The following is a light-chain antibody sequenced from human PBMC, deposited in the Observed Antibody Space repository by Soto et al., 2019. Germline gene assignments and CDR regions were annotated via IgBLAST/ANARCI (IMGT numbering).Light chain of an antibody. CDR2: KAS. CDR1: HSITSW. Sequence: DIQMTQSPSTLSASVGDRVTITCRASHSITSWLAWYQQKPGKAPKLLIYKASSLQSGVPSRFSGSGSGTEFTLTISSLQPDDFATYYCQQSRTFGQGTKLEIK. CDR3: QQSRT. V-gene: IGKV1-5*03. J-gene: IGKJ2*01.